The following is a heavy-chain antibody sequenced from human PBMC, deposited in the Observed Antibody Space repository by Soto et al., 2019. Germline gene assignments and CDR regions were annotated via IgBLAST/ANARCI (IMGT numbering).Heavy chain of an antibody. Sequence: GGSLRLSCAASGFTFSSYAMSWVRQAPGKGLEWVSAISGSGGSTYYADSVKGRFTISRDNSKNTLYLQMNSLRAEDTAVYYCAKQSSRIAVAGPHRGVGNYFDYWGQGTLVTVSS. V-gene: IGHV3-23*01. CDR1: GFTFSSYA. CDR2: ISGSGGST. CDR3: AKQSSRIAVAGPHRGVGNYFDY. J-gene: IGHJ4*02. D-gene: IGHD6-19*01.